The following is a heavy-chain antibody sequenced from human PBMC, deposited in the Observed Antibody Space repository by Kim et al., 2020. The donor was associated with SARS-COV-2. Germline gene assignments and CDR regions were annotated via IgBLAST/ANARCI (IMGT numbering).Heavy chain of an antibody. D-gene: IGHD3-10*01. J-gene: IGHJ5*02. CDR3: ARGPSVQLLWFENWFDP. V-gene: IGHV4-34*01. CDR1: GGSFSAHY. CDR2: INHSGSI. Sequence: SETLSLTCAVYGGSFSAHYWSWFRQPPGKGLEWIGEINHSGSINYNPSLKSRVTISVNTSKNHFSLKLSSVTAADTAVYYCARGPSVQLLWFENWFDPWGQGTLVTVSS.